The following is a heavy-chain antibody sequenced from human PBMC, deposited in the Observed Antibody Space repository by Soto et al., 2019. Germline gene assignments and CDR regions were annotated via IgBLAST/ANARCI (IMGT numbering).Heavy chain of an antibody. Sequence: QVQLQESGPGLVKPSQTLSLTCTVSVGSISTGGYYWTWIRQHPGKGLEWIGYIYYSGSTYYNPSLQCRVTISVDASKNQFSLKLSSVTAADTAVYYCARCLSVTLFDNWGQGTLVTVSS. CDR3: ARCLSVTLFDN. CDR1: VGSISTGGYY. CDR2: IYYSGST. J-gene: IGHJ4*02. D-gene: IGHD4-17*01. V-gene: IGHV4-31*03.